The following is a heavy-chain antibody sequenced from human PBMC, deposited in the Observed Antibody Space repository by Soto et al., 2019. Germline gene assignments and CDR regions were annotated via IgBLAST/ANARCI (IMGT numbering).Heavy chain of an antibody. J-gene: IGHJ6*02. CDR3: ARDRLYCSSTSCYADFFYYYYGMDV. CDR1: GGSISSGGYY. CDR2: IYYSGST. D-gene: IGHD2-2*01. Sequence: QVQLQESGPGLVKPSQTLSLTCTVSGGSISSGGYYWSWIRQHPGKGLEWIGYIYYSGSTYYNPSLKSRVTISVDTSKNQFSLKLSSVTAADTAVYYCARDRLYCSSTSCYADFFYYYYGMDVWGQGTTVTVSS. V-gene: IGHV4-31*03.